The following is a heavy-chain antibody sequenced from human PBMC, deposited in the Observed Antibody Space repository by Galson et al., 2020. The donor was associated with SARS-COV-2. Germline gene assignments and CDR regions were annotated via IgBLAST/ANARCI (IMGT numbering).Heavy chain of an antibody. D-gene: IGHD7-27*01. Sequence: GGSLKLSCAVSGFRVSGNYMSWVRRAPGKGLEWVSIVFANGNTQYLDSVKGRFTISRDSSKNTLSLEMTGLRDDDTAVYYCAREWAAPWGHWGQGTMVTVSS. J-gene: IGHJ4*02. V-gene: IGHV3-53*01. CDR2: VFANGNT. CDR1: GFRVSGNY. CDR3: AREWAAPWGH.